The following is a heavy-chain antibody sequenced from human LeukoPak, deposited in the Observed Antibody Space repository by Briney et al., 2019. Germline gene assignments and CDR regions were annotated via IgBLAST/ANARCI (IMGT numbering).Heavy chain of an antibody. CDR1: GYTFIAYY. CDR3: ARDSCSSTSCLSIDDY. D-gene: IGHD2-2*01. V-gene: IGHV1-2*02. J-gene: IGHJ4*02. Sequence: ASVKVSCRASGYTFIAYYMHWVRQAPGQGLEWMGWINPNSGGTNYAQKFQGRVTMTRDTSISTVYMELSRLRSDDTAVYYCARDSCSSTSCLSIDDYWGQGTLVTVSS. CDR2: INPNSGGT.